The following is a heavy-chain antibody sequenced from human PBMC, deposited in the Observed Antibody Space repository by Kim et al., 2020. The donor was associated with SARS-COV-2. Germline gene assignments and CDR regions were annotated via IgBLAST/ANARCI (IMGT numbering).Heavy chain of an antibody. D-gene: IGHD6-19*01. CDR3: ARHPGASGLDY. V-gene: IGHV5-51*01. J-gene: IGHJ4*02. CDR2: IYLGDSDT. CDR1: GYSFTNYW. Sequence: GESLQISCKGSGYSFTNYWIGWVRQMPGKGLEYMGVIYLGDSDTRYNPSLQGQVTISADKSISTVYLQLSSLKASDTAMYYCARHPGASGLDYWGQGTLVTVSS.